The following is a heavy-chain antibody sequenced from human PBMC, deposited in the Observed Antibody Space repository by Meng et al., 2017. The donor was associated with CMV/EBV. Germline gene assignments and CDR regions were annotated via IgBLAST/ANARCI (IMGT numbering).Heavy chain of an antibody. CDR2: INWNGGST. Sequence: GGSLRLSCAASGFTFDDYGMSWVRQAPGKGLEWVSGINWNGGSTGYADSVKGRFTISRDNSKDTLYLQMNSLRAEDTAVYYCAKDDFWSGYYAGVLQYWGQGTLVTVSS. CDR3: AKDDFWSGYYAGVLQY. CDR1: GFTFDDYG. V-gene: IGHV3-20*04. J-gene: IGHJ4*02. D-gene: IGHD3-3*01.